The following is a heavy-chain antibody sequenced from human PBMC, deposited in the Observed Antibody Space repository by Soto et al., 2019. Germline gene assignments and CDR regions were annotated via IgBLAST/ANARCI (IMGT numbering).Heavy chain of an antibody. CDR2: ISYDGSNK. CDR3: GKGAVAGP. D-gene: IGHD6-19*01. V-gene: IGHV3-30*18. Sequence: GGSLRLSCAASGFTFSSYGMHWVRQAPGKGLEWVAVISYDGSNKYYADSVKGRFTISRDNSKNTLYLQMNSLRAEDTAVYYCGKGAVAGPGGQGTLVTVSS. J-gene: IGHJ4*02. CDR1: GFTFSSYG.